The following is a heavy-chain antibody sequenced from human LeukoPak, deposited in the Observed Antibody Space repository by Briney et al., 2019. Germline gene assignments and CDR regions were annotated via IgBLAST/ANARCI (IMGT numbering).Heavy chain of an antibody. D-gene: IGHD1-14*01. Sequence: PSETLSLTCAVYGGSLSGYYWSWIRQPPGKGLEWIGEINHSGSTNYNPSLKSRVTISVDTSKNQFSLKLSSVTAADTAVYYCARVVYSYMDVWGKGTTVTVSS. CDR2: INHSGST. CDR3: ARVVYSYMDV. J-gene: IGHJ6*03. CDR1: GGSLSGYY. V-gene: IGHV4-34*01.